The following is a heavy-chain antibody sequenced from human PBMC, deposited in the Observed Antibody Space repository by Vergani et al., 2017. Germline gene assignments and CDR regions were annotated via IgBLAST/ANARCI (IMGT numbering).Heavy chain of an antibody. CDR1: GFSLNSHW. D-gene: IGHD3-9*01. V-gene: IGHV3-74*03. J-gene: IGHJ5*01. CDR3: ARDRCIETCYMSNWLDS. Sequence: DVHLAESGGGFFQPGGSLRLSCSVSGFSLNSHWMHWVRQVPGKGLLWVSRIKSDGSITAYADSVKGRFTISRDNAQNTLYLQMNSLRVEDTGVYYCARDRCIETCYMSNWLDSWGQGTLVTVSS. CDR2: IKSDGSIT.